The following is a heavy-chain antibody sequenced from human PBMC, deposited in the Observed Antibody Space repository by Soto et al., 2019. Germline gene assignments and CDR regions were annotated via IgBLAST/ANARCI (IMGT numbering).Heavy chain of an antibody. CDR3: AKQSAYSNSWYGVDY. CDR1: GFTFSSYG. Sequence: EVQLLESGGGLVQPGGSLRLSCVASGFTFSSYGMNWVRQAPGKGLEWVSGISGSGDNTHYADAVKGRFTISRDNSKNTLYLQMNGLRAEDTAVYYCAKQSAYSNSWYGVDYWGQGTLVTVSS. CDR2: ISGSGDNT. D-gene: IGHD6-13*01. V-gene: IGHV3-23*01. J-gene: IGHJ4*02.